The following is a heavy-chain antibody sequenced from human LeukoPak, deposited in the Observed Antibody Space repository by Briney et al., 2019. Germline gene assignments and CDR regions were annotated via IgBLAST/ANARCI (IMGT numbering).Heavy chain of an antibody. D-gene: IGHD6-13*01. CDR3: ARSEAIYSSSVSRFDP. CDR1: GDSISSYY. CDR2: ISHTGNT. Sequence: PSETLSLTCTVSGDSISSYYWSWTRQPPGKGLEWIGYISHTGNTNYNPSLTGRLTISLDTSKNQVPLKVTSVTAADTAVYYCARSEAIYSSSVSRFDPWGQGTLVTVSS. J-gene: IGHJ5*02. V-gene: IGHV4-59*01.